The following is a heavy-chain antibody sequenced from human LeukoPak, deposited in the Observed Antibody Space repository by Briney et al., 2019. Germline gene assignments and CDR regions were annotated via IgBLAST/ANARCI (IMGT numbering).Heavy chain of an antibody. CDR3: ARGRGDYYYYYGMDV. V-gene: IGHV4-39*01. CDR1: GGSLSSSSYY. D-gene: IGHD2-21*02. J-gene: IGHJ6*02. Sequence: SETLSLTCTVSGGSLSSSSYYWGWLRQPPGKGLEWIGSIYYSGSTYYNPSLKSRVTISVDTSKNQFSLKLSSVTAADTAVYYCARGRGDYYYYYGMDVWGQGTTVTVSS. CDR2: IYYSGST.